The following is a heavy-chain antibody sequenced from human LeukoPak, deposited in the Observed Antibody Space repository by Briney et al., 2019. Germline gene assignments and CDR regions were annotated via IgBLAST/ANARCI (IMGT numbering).Heavy chain of an antibody. J-gene: IGHJ6*02. V-gene: IGHV4-34*01. CDR2: INHSGST. Sequence: PSETLSLTCAVYGGSFSGYYWSWIRQPPGKGLEWIGEINHSGSTNYNPSLKSRVTISVDTSKNQFSLKLSSVTAADTAVYYCARVPVLRYFDWLLSPYYYGMDVWGQGTTVTVFS. CDR1: GGSFSGYY. D-gene: IGHD3-9*01. CDR3: ARVPVLRYFDWLLSPYYYGMDV.